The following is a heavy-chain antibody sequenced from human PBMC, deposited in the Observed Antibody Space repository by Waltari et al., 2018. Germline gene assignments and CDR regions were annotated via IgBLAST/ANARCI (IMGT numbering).Heavy chain of an antibody. V-gene: IGHV4-59*08. CDR2: IYYSGST. D-gene: IGHD1-26*01. CDR3: ARRWVGATKDAFDI. Sequence: QVQLQESGPGLVKPSETLSLTCTAPGGPISSYYWSWIRQPPGKGLEWIGYIYYSGSTNYNPSLKSRVTISVDTSKNQFSLKLSSVTAADTAVYYCARRWVGATKDAFDIWGQGTMVTVSS. CDR1: GGPISSYY. J-gene: IGHJ3*02.